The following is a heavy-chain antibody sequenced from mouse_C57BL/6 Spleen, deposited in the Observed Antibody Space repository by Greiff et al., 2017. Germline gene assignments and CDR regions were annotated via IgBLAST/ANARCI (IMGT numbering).Heavy chain of an antibody. Sequence: QVQLQQSGAELARPGASVKLSCKASGYTFTSYGISWVKQRTGQGLEWIGEIYPRSGNTYYNEKFKGKATLTADKSSSTAYMELRSLTSEDSAVYFCALIYYDYDERFAYGGQGTLVTVSA. J-gene: IGHJ3*01. V-gene: IGHV1-81*01. CDR2: IYPRSGNT. D-gene: IGHD2-4*01. CDR1: GYTFTSYG. CDR3: ALIYYDYDERFAY.